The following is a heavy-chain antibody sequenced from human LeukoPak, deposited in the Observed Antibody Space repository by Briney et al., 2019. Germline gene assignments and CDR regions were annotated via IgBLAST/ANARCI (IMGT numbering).Heavy chain of an antibody. D-gene: IGHD3-16*01. CDR1: GFTVTTKS. CDR2: FYSPGST. Sequence: PGGSLRLSCAASGFTVTTKSMAWVRQAPGRGLEWVSVFYSPGSTYYADSVHGRFTISRDTSLNTLFLQMNSLRVEDTAVYYCASGGHIDYCGQGTLVTVSS. J-gene: IGHJ4*02. V-gene: IGHV3-53*01. CDR3: ASGGHIDY.